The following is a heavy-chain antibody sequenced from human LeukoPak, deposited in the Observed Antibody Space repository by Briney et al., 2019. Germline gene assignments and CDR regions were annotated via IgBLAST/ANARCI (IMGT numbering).Heavy chain of an antibody. CDR2: ISYDGSTK. V-gene: IGHV3-30*03. D-gene: IGHD3-22*01. J-gene: IGHJ4*02. CDR3: AADRYDSSGYYHFDY. Sequence: GRSLRLSCAASGFIFSNYGMHWVRQAPGKGLEWVAVISYDGSTKYHADSVKGRFTISRDNSKNTLYLQMNSLRAEDTAVYYCAADRYDSSGYYHFDYWGQGTLVTVSS. CDR1: GFIFSNYG.